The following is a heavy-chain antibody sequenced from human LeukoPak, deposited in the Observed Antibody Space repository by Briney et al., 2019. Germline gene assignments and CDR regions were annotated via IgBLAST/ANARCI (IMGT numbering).Heavy chain of an antibody. V-gene: IGHV4-30-4*01. D-gene: IGHD1-26*01. CDR1: GGSISSGDYY. Sequence: SQTLSLTCTVSGGSISSGDYYWSWIRQPPGKGLEWIGYIYYSGSTYYNPSLKSRVTISLDTSKNQFSLKLSSVTAADTAVYYCASQAWELLDDAWDCWGQGTLVTVSS. J-gene: IGHJ4*02. CDR2: IYYSGST. CDR3: ASQAWELLDDAWDC.